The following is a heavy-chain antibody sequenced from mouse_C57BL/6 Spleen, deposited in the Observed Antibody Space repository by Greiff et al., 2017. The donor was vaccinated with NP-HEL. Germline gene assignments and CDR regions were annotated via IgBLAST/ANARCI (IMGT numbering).Heavy chain of an antibody. CDR2: IYPRSGNT. Sequence: QVQLQQSGAELARPGASVKLSCKASGYTFTSYGISWVKQRTGQGLEWIGEIYPRSGNTYYNEKFKGKATLTADKSSSTAYIELRSLTSEDSAVYFCARSDLDSTMVKGAWFAYWGQGTLVTVSA. J-gene: IGHJ3*01. D-gene: IGHD2-2*01. CDR1: GYTFTSYG. CDR3: ARSDLDSTMVKGAWFAY. V-gene: IGHV1-81*01.